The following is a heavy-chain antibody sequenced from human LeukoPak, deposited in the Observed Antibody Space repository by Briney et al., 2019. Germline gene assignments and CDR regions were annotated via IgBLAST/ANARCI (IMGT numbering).Heavy chain of an antibody. D-gene: IGHD3-22*01. CDR3: ARSVYVGSSGYYYNYFDY. CDR2: IIPIFGTA. V-gene: IGHV1-69*05. J-gene: IGHJ4*02. Sequence: SVKVSCKASGGTFSSYAISWVRQAPGQGLEWMGGIIPIFGTANYAQKFQGRVTITTDESTSTAYMELGSLRSEDTAVYYCARSVYVGSSGYYYNYFDYWGQGTLVTVSS. CDR1: GGTFSSYA.